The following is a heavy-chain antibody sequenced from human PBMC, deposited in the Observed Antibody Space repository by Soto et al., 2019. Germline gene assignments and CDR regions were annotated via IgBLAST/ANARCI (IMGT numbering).Heavy chain of an antibody. CDR1: GFTFSRYV. J-gene: IGHJ5*02. CDR3: VKSVAAAGTQGSPNWFDPWGQGRPNWIDP. CDR2: ISSNGGST. D-gene: IGHD6-13*01. Sequence: GGSLRLSCSASGFTFSRYVMNWVRQAPGKGLEYVSAISSNGGSTYYADSVKGRFTISRDNSMNTLYLQMTRLRAEDTAVYYCVKSVAAAGTQGSPNWFDPWGQGRPNWIDPWGQGTLVTVSS. V-gene: IGHV3-64D*06.